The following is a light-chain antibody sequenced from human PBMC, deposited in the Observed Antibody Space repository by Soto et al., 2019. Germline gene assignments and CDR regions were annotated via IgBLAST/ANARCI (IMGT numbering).Light chain of an antibody. CDR2: DNN. J-gene: IGLJ2*01. CDR1: SSHIGNNY. CDR3: GTWDSSLSAAV. V-gene: IGLV1-51*01. Sequence: QSVLTQPPSVSAAPGQKVTISCSGSSSHIGNNYVSWYQQLPGTAPKLLIYDNNKRPSGMPDRFSGSKSGTSATLGITGLQTGDEAEYYCGTWDSSLSAAVFGGGTKLTVL.